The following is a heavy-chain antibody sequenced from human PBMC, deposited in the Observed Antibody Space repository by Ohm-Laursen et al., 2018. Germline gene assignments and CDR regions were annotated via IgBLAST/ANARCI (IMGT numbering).Heavy chain of an antibody. V-gene: IGHV3-23*01. CDR2: ISGSGDNT. Sequence: SLRLSCTASGFNLTEHYMDWVRQAPGKGLEWVSGISGSGDNTYYADSVKGRFTISRDSSENTVYFQMNDLRAEDTALYYCAKARSAVVFAASNHWGQGALVIVSS. CDR1: GFNLTEHY. D-gene: IGHD2-15*01. J-gene: IGHJ5*02. CDR3: AKARSAVVFAASNH.